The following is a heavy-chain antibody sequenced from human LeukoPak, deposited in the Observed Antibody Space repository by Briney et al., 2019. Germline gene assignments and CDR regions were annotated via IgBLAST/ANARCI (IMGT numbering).Heavy chain of an antibody. Sequence: GGSLRLSCGASGFTFSSYAMSWVRQAPGKGLEWVSAISGSGGSTYYADSVKGRFTISRDNSKNTLYLQMNSLRAEDTAVYYCAKAMAVADYFDYWGEGTLVTVSS. D-gene: IGHD6-19*01. CDR2: ISGSGGST. J-gene: IGHJ4*02. V-gene: IGHV3-23*01. CDR3: AKAMAVADYFDY. CDR1: GFTFSSYA.